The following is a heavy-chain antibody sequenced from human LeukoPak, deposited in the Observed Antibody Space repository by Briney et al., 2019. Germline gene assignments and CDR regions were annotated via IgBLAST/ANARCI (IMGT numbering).Heavy chain of an antibody. CDR1: GFTFRLYV. CDR3: AHPSTPEYGGLDY. V-gene: IGHV3-23*01. CDR2: ITGRGGSI. J-gene: IGHJ4*02. Sequence: GGSLRLSCAASGFTFRLYVMTWVRQAPGKGLEWVSAITGRGGSIYYAESVRGRFTISRDNSKNTLYLQMKGVKTEDKAVYYWAHPSTPEYGGLDYWGQGIMVTVSS. D-gene: IGHD1-14*01.